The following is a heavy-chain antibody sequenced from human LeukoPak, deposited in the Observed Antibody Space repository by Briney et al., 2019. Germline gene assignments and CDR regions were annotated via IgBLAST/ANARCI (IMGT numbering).Heavy chain of an antibody. CDR1: GFTFSSYS. CDR2: ISSSSSYI. V-gene: IGHV3-21*01. Sequence: GGSLRLSCAASGFTFSSYSMNWVRQAPGKGLKWVSSISSSSSYIYYADSVKGRFTISRDNAKNSLYLQMNSLRAEDTAVYYCARDIVATSGDASDIWGQGTMVTVSS. J-gene: IGHJ3*02. D-gene: IGHD5-12*01. CDR3: ARDIVATSGDASDI.